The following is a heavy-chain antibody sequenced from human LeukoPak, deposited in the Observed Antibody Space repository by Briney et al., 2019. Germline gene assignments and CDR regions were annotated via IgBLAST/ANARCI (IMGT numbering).Heavy chain of an antibody. Sequence: SETLSLTCTVSGGSISSYYWSWIRQPPGKGLEWIGYIYYSGSTNYNPSLKSRVTIPVDTSKNQFSLKLSSVTAADTAVYYCARHKEGYLVWGQGTLVTVSS. D-gene: IGHD5-24*01. CDR3: ARHKEGYLV. J-gene: IGHJ4*02. CDR2: IYYSGST. V-gene: IGHV4-59*08. CDR1: GGSISSYY.